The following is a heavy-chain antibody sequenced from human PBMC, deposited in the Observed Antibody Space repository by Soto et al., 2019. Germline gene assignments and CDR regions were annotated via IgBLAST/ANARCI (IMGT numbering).Heavy chain of an antibody. V-gene: IGHV3-49*03. CDR1: GFTFGDYA. CDR2: IRSKAYGGTT. J-gene: IGHJ4*02. D-gene: IGHD6-19*01. CDR3: TRAPVAGTGGRLYYFDY. Sequence: GGSLRLSCTASGFTFGDYAMSWFRQAPGKGLEWVGFIRSKAYGGTTEYAASVKGRFTISRDDSKSIAYLQMNSLKTEDTAVYYCTRAPVAGTGGRLYYFDYWGQGTLVTISS.